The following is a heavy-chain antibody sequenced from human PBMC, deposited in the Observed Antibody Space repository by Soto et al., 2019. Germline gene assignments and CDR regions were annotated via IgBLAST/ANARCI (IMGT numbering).Heavy chain of an antibody. CDR1: GGSISTTTYY. V-gene: IGHV4-39*01. Sequence: SETLSLTCTVPGGSISTTTYYWGWVRQPPGKGLEWIGNIYYTGRTYYNPSLKSRVTISVDTSNNQFSLRLNSVTAADTAVYYCATHRRYSSGWYYYGMDVWGQGTTVTVSS. D-gene: IGHD6-25*01. CDR3: ATHRRYSSGWYYYGMDV. J-gene: IGHJ6*02. CDR2: IYYTGRT.